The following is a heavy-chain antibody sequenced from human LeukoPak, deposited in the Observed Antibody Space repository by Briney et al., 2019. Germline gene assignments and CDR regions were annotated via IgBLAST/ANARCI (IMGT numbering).Heavy chain of an antibody. V-gene: IGHV4-38-2*01. CDR2: IYHSGST. CDR3: ARVDSITIFGVGSAFFDY. CDR1: GYSISSGYY. J-gene: IGHJ4*02. D-gene: IGHD3-3*01. Sequence: SETLSLTCAVSGYSISSGYYWGWIRQPPGKGLEWIGSIYHSGSTYYNPSLKSRVTISVDTSKNQFSLKLSSVTAADTAVYYCARVDSITIFGVGSAFFDYWGQGTLVTVSS.